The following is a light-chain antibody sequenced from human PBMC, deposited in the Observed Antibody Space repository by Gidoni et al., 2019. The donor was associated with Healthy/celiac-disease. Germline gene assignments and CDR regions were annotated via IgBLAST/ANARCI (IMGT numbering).Light chain of an antibody. Sequence: DIQMTQSQSSLSASVGDRVTSTCRASQSISSYLNWYQQKPGKAPKLLIYAASRWQSGVPSRFSGSGSGTDFTLTISSLQTEDFATYYCQQSYSTPQNTFGQGTKLEIK. J-gene: IGKJ2*01. CDR2: AAS. CDR1: QSISSY. V-gene: IGKV1-39*01. CDR3: QQSYSTPQNT.